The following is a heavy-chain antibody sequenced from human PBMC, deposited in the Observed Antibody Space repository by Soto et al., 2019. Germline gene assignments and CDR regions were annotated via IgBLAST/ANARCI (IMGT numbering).Heavy chain of an antibody. Sequence: EVRLLESGGGLVQPGGSLRLSCAAAGFTFSRYAMSWVRQAPGKGLEWVSAISGSGGSTYYADSVKGRLTISRDNSRNARYLQMNSLRAEDTAIYFCAKYEYCSGGTCYPDYWGQGTLVTVSS. CDR2: ISGSGGST. CDR3: AKYEYCSGGTCYPDY. D-gene: IGHD2-15*01. CDR1: GFTFSRYA. V-gene: IGHV3-23*01. J-gene: IGHJ4*02.